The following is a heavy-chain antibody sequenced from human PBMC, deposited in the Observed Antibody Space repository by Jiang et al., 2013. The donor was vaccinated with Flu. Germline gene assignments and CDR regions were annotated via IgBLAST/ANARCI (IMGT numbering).Heavy chain of an antibody. CDR1: GGTFSSYK. Sequence: SGAEVKKPGSSVKVSCEASGGTFSSYKIDWVRQAPGRGLEWMGGIITVLGTTDYAQKFQGRVTFTADTSTSTADMYLSSLTSEDTAVYFCAITEWGFCGTISCPDSWGQGTLVTVSS. J-gene: IGHJ4*02. D-gene: IGHD2-2*01. CDR3: AITEWGFCGTISCPDS. CDR2: IITVLGTT. V-gene: IGHV1-69*10.